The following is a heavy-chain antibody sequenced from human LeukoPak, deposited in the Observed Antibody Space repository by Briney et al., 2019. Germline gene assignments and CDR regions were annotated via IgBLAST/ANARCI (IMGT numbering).Heavy chain of an antibody. CDR3: ALERIWITSGGLIVRLGYDY. V-gene: IGHV2-5*02. J-gene: IGHJ4*02. CDR2: IYWDDDK. Sequence: ESGPTLVKPTQTLTLTCTFSGFSLSTSGVGVGCIRQPPGKALEWLAVIYWDDDKRYSPSLKSRLTITKDTSKKQVVLTMTNMDPVDTATYYCALERIWITSGGLIVRLGYDYWGQGTPVTVSS. D-gene: IGHD3-16*02. CDR1: GFSLSTSGVG.